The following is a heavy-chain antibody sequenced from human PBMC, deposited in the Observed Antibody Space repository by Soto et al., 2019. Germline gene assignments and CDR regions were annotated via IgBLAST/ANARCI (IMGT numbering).Heavy chain of an antibody. V-gene: IGHV1-18*01. J-gene: IGHJ5*02. CDR2: ISAYNGNT. Sequence: GASVKVSCKASGYTFTNYGISWVRQAPGQGFEWMGWISAYNGNTKYAQKLQGRVTMTTDTSTSTAYMELRSLRSDDTAVYYCARGVGSGSYYNQYNWFDPWGQGTLVTVSS. D-gene: IGHD3-10*01. CDR1: GYTFTNYG. CDR3: ARGVGSGSYYNQYNWFDP.